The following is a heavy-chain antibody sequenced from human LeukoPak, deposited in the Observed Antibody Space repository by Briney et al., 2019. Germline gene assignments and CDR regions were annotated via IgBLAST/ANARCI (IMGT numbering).Heavy chain of an antibody. CDR3: AKGSRYCSSTSCYYYYYYGMDV. CDR1: GFTFSSYA. J-gene: IGHJ6*02. CDR2: ISGSGGST. Sequence: GGSLRLSCAASGFTFSSYAMSWVRLAPGKGLEWVSAISGSGGSTYYADSVKGLFTISRDNSKNTLYLQMNSLRAEDTAVYYCAKGSRYCSSTSCYYYYYYGMDVWGQGTTVTVSS. V-gene: IGHV3-23*01. D-gene: IGHD2-2*01.